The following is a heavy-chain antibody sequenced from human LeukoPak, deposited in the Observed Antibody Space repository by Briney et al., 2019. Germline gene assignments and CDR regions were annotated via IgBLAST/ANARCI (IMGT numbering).Heavy chain of an antibody. Sequence: SETLSLTCTVSGVSISSSNSYWGWIRQPPGKGLEWIGSIYYSGTAYYNPSLKSRVTISVDKSKNQFSVKLTSVTAADTAVYYCARQSGFLSTFDYWGQGTLVTVSS. J-gene: IGHJ4*02. CDR2: IYYSGTA. V-gene: IGHV4-39*01. CDR3: ARQSGFLSTFDY. D-gene: IGHD5/OR15-5a*01. CDR1: GVSISSSNSY.